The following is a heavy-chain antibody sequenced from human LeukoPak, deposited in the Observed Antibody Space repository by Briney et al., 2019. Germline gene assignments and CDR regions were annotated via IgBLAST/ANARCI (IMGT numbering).Heavy chain of an antibody. Sequence: ASVKVSCKASGYTFTGYYMHWVRQAPVQGLEWMGWINPNSGGTNYAQKFQGRVTMTRDTSISTAYMELSRLRSDDTAVYYCARSIRYGGYLFDYWGQGTLVTVSS. J-gene: IGHJ4*02. CDR2: INPNSGGT. V-gene: IGHV1-2*02. D-gene: IGHD5-12*01. CDR3: ARSIRYGGYLFDY. CDR1: GYTFTGYY.